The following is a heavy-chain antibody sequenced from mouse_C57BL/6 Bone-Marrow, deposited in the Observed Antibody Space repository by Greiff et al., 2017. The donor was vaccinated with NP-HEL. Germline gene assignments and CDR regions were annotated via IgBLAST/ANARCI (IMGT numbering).Heavy chain of an antibody. J-gene: IGHJ3*01. Sequence: QVQLQQSGPELVKPGASVQISCKASGYAFSSSWMNWVKQRPGKGLEWIGRIYPGDGDTNYNGKFKGKATLTADKSSSTAYMQLSSLTSEDSAVYFCAITTVVAGRFAYWGQGTLVTVSA. CDR2: IYPGDGDT. CDR1: GYAFSSSW. D-gene: IGHD1-1*01. CDR3: AITTVVAGRFAY. V-gene: IGHV1-82*01.